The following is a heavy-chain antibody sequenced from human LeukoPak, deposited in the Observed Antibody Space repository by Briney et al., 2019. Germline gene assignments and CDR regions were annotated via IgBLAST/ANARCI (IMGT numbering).Heavy chain of an antibody. D-gene: IGHD1-26*01. CDR2: IKSKTDGGTT. V-gene: IGHV3-15*01. J-gene: IGHJ4*02. Sequence: GGSLRLSCAASGFTFSNAWMSWVRQAPGKGLEWVGRIKSKTDGGTTDYAAPVKGRFTISRDDSKNTLYLQMNSLKTEGTAVYYCTTGSVGATIYYFDYWGQGTLVTVSS. CDR1: GFTFSNAW. CDR3: TTGSVGATIYYFDY.